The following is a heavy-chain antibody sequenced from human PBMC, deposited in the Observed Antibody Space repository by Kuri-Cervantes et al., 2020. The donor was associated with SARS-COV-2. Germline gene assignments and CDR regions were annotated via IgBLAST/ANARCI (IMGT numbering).Heavy chain of an antibody. V-gene: IGHV3-53*01. J-gene: IGHJ6*03. D-gene: IGHD1-7*01. CDR2: IYSGGST. CDR3: AKDGITWDYYYMDV. Sequence: GESLKISCAASGFTVSSNYMSWVRQAPGKGLEWVSVIYSGGSTYYADSVKGRFTISRDNSKNTLYLQMNSLRAEDTAVYYCAKDGITWDYYYMDVWGKGTTVTVSS. CDR1: GFTVSSNY.